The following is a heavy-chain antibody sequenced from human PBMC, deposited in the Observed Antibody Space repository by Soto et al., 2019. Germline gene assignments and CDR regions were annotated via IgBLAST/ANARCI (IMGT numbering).Heavy chain of an antibody. CDR1: GFTFSSYS. CDR2: ITTSSSFR. CDR3: ARDLGVALATLTLDY. D-gene: IGHD2-15*01. J-gene: IGHJ4*02. V-gene: IGHV3-21*01. Sequence: LRLSCAASGFTFSSYSMNWVRQAPGKGLEWVADITTSSSFRFYADSVKGRFTISRDDAKNSLYLQMNSLRAEDTGVYYCARDLGVALATLTLDYWGQGTLVTVSS.